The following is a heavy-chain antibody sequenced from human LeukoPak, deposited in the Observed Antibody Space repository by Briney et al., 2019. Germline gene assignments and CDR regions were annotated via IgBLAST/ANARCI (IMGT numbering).Heavy chain of an antibody. V-gene: IGHV1-2*02. CDR3: ARGGVRTAASSLGY. CDR2: INPNSGGT. J-gene: IGHJ4*01. CDR1: GYTLTGYY. Sequence: ASVKVSCKASGYTLTGYYLHWVRQAPGQGLEWVGWINPNSGGTNFAQKFRGRVTMTRDTSITTAYMELTRLKSDDTAVYYCARGGVRTAASSLGYWGQGTLVTVSS. D-gene: IGHD6-13*01.